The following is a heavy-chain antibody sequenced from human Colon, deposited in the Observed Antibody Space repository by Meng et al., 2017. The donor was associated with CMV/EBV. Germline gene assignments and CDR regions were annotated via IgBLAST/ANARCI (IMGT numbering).Heavy chain of an antibody. V-gene: IGHV4-30-4*06. CDR2: IYTGGSA. Sequence: SGGSVDSGGYYWSWIRQHPGKGLQWLGHIYTGGSAYSNPSLKSRLSISLDTSKNQFSLSLRSVTAADTAVYYCARGSVIASAVSFDHWGQGTLVTVSS. CDR1: GGSVDSGGYY. J-gene: IGHJ4*02. D-gene: IGHD2-21*01. CDR3: ARGSVIASAVSFDH.